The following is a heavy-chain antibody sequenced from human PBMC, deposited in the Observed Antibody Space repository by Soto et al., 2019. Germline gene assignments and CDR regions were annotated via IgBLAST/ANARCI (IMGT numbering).Heavy chain of an antibody. CDR3: ASSSSWYFDY. CDR2: IYYSGST. D-gene: IGHD6-13*01. V-gene: IGHV4-39*01. Sequence: SETLSLTCTVSGGSISSSSFHWGWIRQPPGKGLEWIGSIYYSGSTYYSPSLKSRVTISVDTSKNQFSLKLSSVTAADTAVYYCASSSSWYFDYWGQGTLVTVSS. CDR1: GGSISSSSFH. J-gene: IGHJ4*02.